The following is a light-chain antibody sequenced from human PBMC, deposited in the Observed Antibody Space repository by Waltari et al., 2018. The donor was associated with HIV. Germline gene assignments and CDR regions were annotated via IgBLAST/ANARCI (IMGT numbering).Light chain of an antibody. J-gene: IGLJ3*02. Sequence: QSVLTQPPSVSAAPGQKVTISCSGSSSNIGNNYVTWYQQLPGTAPKLLSYDSKKRPSGIPDRFSGSKSGTSGTLAITGLQTGDEADYYCGTWDSSLSAWVFGGGTKLTVL. CDR2: DSK. CDR1: SSNIGNNY. V-gene: IGLV1-51*01. CDR3: GTWDSSLSAWV.